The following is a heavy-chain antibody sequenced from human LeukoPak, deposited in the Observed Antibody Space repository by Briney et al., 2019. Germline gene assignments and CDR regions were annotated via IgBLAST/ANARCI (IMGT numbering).Heavy chain of an antibody. CDR1: EFTFSDYY. J-gene: IGHJ4*02. Sequence: GGSLRLSCAASEFTFSDYYMSWIRQAPGKGLEWLSYISSSSSDTKYAGSVKGRFTISRDNAKNSLYLQMNSLRAEDTAVYYCARDQGSFDYWGQGTLVTVSS. CDR2: ISSSSSDT. CDR3: ARDQGSFDY. V-gene: IGHV3-11*06.